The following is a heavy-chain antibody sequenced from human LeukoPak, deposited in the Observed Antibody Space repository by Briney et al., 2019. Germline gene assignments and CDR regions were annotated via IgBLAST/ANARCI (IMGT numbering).Heavy chain of an antibody. J-gene: IGHJ6*03. CDR3: ARVLKPTSAWYTAVSGNYMDV. CDR1: GYTFTAYY. V-gene: IGHV1-2*02. Sequence: ASVKVSCKASGYTFTAYYIHWVRQTPGHGLEWMGWINPNSGGTDYAQKFQDRVTMTRDTSISTAYMEMSGLRSDDTAVYFCARVLKPTSAWYTAVSGNYMDVWGKGTTVTVSS. CDR2: INPNSGGT. D-gene: IGHD4-17*01.